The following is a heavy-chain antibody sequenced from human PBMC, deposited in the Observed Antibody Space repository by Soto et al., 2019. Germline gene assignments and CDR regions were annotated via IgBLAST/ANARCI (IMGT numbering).Heavy chain of an antibody. CDR3: AKDPANDYGHYLTPFDY. V-gene: IGHV3-23*01. J-gene: IGHJ4*02. Sequence: GGSLRLCCAASGFTFSSYAMRWVRQAPGKGLEWVSAISGSGVSTYCADSVKGRFTISRDNSKNTLYLQMNSLRAEDTAVYYCAKDPANDYGHYLTPFDYWGQGT. CDR1: GFTFSSYA. D-gene: IGHD4-17*01. CDR2: ISGSGVST.